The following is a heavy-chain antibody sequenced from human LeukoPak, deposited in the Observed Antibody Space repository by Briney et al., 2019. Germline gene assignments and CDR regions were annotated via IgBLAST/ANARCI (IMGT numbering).Heavy chain of an antibody. J-gene: IGHJ4*02. Sequence: SETLSLTCTVSGGSTSSSNYYWGWIRQPPGKGLEWIGEINHSGSTNYNPSLKSRVTISVDTSKNQFSLKLSSVTAADTAVYYCARVPYSSGWYGLDYWGQGTLVTVSS. D-gene: IGHD6-19*01. CDR3: ARVPYSSGWYGLDY. CDR1: GGSTSSSNYY. V-gene: IGHV4-39*07. CDR2: INHSGST.